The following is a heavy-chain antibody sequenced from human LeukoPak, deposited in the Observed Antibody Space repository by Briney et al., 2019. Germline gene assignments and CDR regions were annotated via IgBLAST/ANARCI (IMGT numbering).Heavy chain of an antibody. CDR2: IYYTGNT. Sequence: SETLSLTCTVSGGSISGSYWSWIRQPPGKGLEWIGYIYYTGNTNYNPSLKSRVTMSVDTSNNHFSLKLSSVTAADTAVYCCARLGGRGQIDYWGQGTLVTVSS. CDR1: GGSISGSY. V-gene: IGHV4-59*08. J-gene: IGHJ4*02. D-gene: IGHD3-16*01. CDR3: ARLGGRGQIDY.